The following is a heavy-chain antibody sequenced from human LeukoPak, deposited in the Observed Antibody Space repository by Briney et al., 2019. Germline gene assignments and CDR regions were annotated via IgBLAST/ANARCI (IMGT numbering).Heavy chain of an antibody. CDR2: IYYSGST. Sequence: KPSETLSLTCTVSGGSISSSSYYWGWIRQPPGTGLEWIVSIYYSGSTYYNPSLKSRVTISVDTSKNQSSLKLSSVTAADRAVYYCARAEGGIVVVITWGQGTLVTVSS. V-gene: IGHV4-39*01. J-gene: IGHJ5*02. CDR3: ARAEGGIVVVIT. CDR1: GGSISSSSYY. D-gene: IGHD3-22*01.